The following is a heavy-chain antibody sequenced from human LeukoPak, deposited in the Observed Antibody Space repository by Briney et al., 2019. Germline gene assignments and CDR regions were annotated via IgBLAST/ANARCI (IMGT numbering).Heavy chain of an antibody. CDR1: GFTFSDYY. CDR3: GRDFGLTGTKRSFDI. J-gene: IGHJ3*02. D-gene: IGHD1-7*01. V-gene: IGHV3-11*01. Sequence: GGSLRLSCAASGFTFSDYYMGWLGQAPGKGLEGLSFISGSGTTMYYADSVRGRFTISRDNAKNSLDLQMNSLRAEDTAVYYCGRDFGLTGTKRSFDIWGQGTMVTVSS. CDR2: ISGSGTTM.